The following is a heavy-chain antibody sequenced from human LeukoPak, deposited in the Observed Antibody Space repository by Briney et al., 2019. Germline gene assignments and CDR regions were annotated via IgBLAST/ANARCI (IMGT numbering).Heavy chain of an antibody. Sequence: GGSLRLSCAASGFTFSSYAMHWVRQAPGKGLEYVSAISSNGGSTYYANSVKGRFTISRDNSKNTLYLQMGSLRAEDMAVYYCVRDQKTFNYYYGMDVWGQGTTVTVSS. CDR3: VRDQKTFNYYYGMDV. V-gene: IGHV3-64*01. CDR1: GFTFSSYA. J-gene: IGHJ6*02. CDR2: ISSNGGST.